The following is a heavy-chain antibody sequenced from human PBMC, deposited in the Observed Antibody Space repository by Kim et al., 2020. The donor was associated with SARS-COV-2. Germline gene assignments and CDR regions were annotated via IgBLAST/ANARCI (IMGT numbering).Heavy chain of an antibody. CDR3: ARGMFRDGFDV. V-gene: IGHV3-74*01. CDR2: MSPDGSTT. CDR1: GLSFSGYG. Sequence: GGSLRLSCAASGLSFSGYGITLALQDVRGGLVWDSLMSPDGSTTHYADSMKGRLTMSRDKSENTLYLQMNSLRAEDTAVYYCARGMFRDGFDVWGQGTTVTASS. D-gene: IGHD3-10*02. J-gene: IGHJ6*02.